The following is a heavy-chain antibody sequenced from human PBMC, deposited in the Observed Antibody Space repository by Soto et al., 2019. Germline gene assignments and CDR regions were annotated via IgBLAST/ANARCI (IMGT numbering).Heavy chain of an antibody. Sequence: ASVKVSCKASGYTFTTYPMHWVRQAPGQRLEWMGWINAGNGNTKYPQKFQGRVTITRDTSASTAYMELSSLRSEDTAVYYCTRDSHGLSDSWGQRTLVTVSS. CDR3: TRDSHGLSDS. CDR1: GYTFTTYP. V-gene: IGHV1-3*01. J-gene: IGHJ4*02. CDR2: INAGNGNT.